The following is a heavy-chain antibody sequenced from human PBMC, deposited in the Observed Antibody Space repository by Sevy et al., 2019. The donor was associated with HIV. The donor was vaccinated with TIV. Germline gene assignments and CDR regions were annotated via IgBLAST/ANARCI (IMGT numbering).Heavy chain of an antibody. CDR3: ASTRGYSGYDPLNYYYYYYMDV. D-gene: IGHD5-12*01. V-gene: IGHV1-69*06. CDR1: GGTFSSYA. CDR2: IIPIFGTT. J-gene: IGHJ6*03. Sequence: ASVKVSCKASGGTFSSYAISWVRQAPGQGLEWMGGIIPIFGTTNYAQKFQGRVTITADKSTSTAYMELSSRRSEDTAVYYCASTRGYSGYDPLNYYYYYYMDVWGKGTTVTVSS.